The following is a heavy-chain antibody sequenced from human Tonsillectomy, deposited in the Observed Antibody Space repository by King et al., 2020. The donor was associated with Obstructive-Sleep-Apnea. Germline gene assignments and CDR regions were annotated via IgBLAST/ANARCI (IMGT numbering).Heavy chain of an antibody. CDR1: GGSISSGGYY. J-gene: IGHJ4*02. V-gene: IGHV4-31*03. Sequence: QGQLQESGPGLVKPSQTLSLTCTVSGGSISSGGYYWRWIRQHPGKGLEWIGYIYYSGSTYYNPSLKSRVTISVDTSKNQFSLKLSSVTAADTAVYYCARGLYYYDSSGSFDYWGQGTLVTVSS. CDR2: IYYSGST. CDR3: ARGLYYYDSSGSFDY. D-gene: IGHD3-22*01.